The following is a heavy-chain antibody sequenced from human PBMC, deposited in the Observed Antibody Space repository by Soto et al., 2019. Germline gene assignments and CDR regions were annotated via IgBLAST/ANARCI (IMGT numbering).Heavy chain of an antibody. CDR3: ARVEGYYYYYGMDV. V-gene: IGHV1-69*02. J-gene: IGHJ6*02. Sequence: QVQLVQSGAEVKKHGSSVKVSCKASGGTFSSYTISWVRQAPGQGLEWMGRIIPILGIANYAQKFQGRVTITADKSTSTAYMELSSLRSEDTAVYYCARVEGYYYYYGMDVWGQGTTVTVSS. CDR1: GGTFSSYT. CDR2: IIPILGIA.